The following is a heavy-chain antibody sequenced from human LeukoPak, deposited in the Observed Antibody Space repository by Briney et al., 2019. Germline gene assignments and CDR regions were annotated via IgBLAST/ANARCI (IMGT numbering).Heavy chain of an antibody. CDR1: GGSISSGGYY. D-gene: IGHD4-17*01. V-gene: IGHV4-61*08. CDR3: ARGETGRDYGDYTLGDRFDI. J-gene: IGHJ3*02. CDR2: IYYSGST. Sequence: SQTLSLTCTVSGGSISSGGYYWSWIRQPPGKGLEWIGYIYYSGSTNYNPSLKSRVTISVDTSKNQFSLRLNSVTAADTAVYHCARGETGRDYGDYTLGDRFDIWGQGTMVTVSS.